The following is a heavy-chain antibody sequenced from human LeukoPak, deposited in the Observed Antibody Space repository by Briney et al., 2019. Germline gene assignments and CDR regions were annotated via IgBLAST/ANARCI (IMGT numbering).Heavy chain of an antibody. Sequence: SETLSLTCTVSGGSISSYYWSWIRQPPGKGLERIGYIYYSGSTNYNPSLKSRVTISVDTSKNQFSLKLSSVTAADTAVYYCARRTDYWGQGTLVTVSS. CDR2: IYYSGST. D-gene: IGHD1-14*01. V-gene: IGHV4-59*01. J-gene: IGHJ4*02. CDR1: GGSISSYY. CDR3: ARRTDY.